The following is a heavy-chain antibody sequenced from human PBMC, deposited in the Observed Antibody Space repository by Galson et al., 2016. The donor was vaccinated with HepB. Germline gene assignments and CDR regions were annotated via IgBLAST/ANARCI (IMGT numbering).Heavy chain of an antibody. V-gene: IGHV4-39*01. CDR1: GDSISGSSYF. CDR3: GRRRGGFPDY. D-gene: IGHD2/OR15-2a*01. Sequence: EPLSLTCTVSGDSISGSSYFWGWIRQPPGKGLEWIGSIYYTGSTDYNPSLKSRVTISVDTSKNQFSLKLNSVTAADTAVYYCGRRRGGFPDYWGQGTLVTVSS. CDR2: IYYTGST. J-gene: IGHJ4*02.